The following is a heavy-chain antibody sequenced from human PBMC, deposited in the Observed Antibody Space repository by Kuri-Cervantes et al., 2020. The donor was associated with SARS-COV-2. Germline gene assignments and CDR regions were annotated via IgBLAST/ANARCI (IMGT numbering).Heavy chain of an antibody. CDR1: GYTFTTYY. V-gene: IGHV1-46*01. CDR3: AREGSNDRHDYYDYYMDV. J-gene: IGHJ6*03. Sequence: ASVKVSCKASGYTFTTYYIHWVRQAPGQGLEWMGIINPSGGGTSYAQKFQGRVAVTRDTPTSTVYMELSSLRSEDTAVYYCAREGSNDRHDYYDYYMDVWGKGTTVTVSS. D-gene: IGHD3-16*01. CDR2: INPSGGGT.